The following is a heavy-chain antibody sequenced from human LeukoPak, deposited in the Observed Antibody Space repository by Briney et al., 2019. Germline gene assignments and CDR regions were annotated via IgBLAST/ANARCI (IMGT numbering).Heavy chain of an antibody. V-gene: IGHV4-59*12. CDR2: IYYNGNT. Sequence: PSETLSLTCTVSGGSISHYYWSWIRQPPGKGLEWIGYIYYNGNTYYNPSLRSRVTMSVDTSKNQFSLKLTSVTAADTAVYYCAREGRRGLRDYYFDYWGQGTLVTVSS. CDR3: AREGRRGLRDYYFDY. J-gene: IGHJ4*02. D-gene: IGHD2-15*01. CDR1: GGSISHYY.